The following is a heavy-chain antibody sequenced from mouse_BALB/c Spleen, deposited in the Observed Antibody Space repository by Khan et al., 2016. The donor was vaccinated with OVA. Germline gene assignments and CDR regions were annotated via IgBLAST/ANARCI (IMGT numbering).Heavy chain of an antibody. CDR1: GFPSNNYS. CDR2: IWSARST. CDR3: ARRGYDYGRGALFAY. Sequence: QVQLQQSGPGLVQPSQSLSITCTVPGFPSNNYSVPWARQSPGKGLEWLGVIWSARSTAYHEAFISSLTIRKDNSRSQVFYKMNSLQLTDPAIYHGARRGYDYGRGALFAYWGQGTLVTVSA. J-gene: IGHJ3*01. D-gene: IGHD2-4*01. V-gene: IGHV2-2*02.